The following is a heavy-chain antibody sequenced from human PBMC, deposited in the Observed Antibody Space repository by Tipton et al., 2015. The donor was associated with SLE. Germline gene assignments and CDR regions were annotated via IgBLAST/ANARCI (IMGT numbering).Heavy chain of an antibody. CDR3: ARTTTAISPFDY. J-gene: IGHJ4*02. V-gene: IGHV4-34*01. Sequence: TLSLTCAVYGGSFSGYYWSWIRQPPGKGLEWIGEMSHSGGTNYNPSLKSRVTISVDTSKNQFSLKLSSVTAADTAVCYCARTTTAISPFDYWGQGTLATVSS. CDR1: GGSFSGYY. CDR2: MSHSGGT. D-gene: IGHD2-2*02.